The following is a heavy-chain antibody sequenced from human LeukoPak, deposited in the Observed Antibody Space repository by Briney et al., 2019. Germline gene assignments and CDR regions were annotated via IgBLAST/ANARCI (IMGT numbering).Heavy chain of an antibody. J-gene: IGHJ4*02. D-gene: IGHD2-21*01. V-gene: IGHV1-69*13. Sequence: SVKVSCKASGGTFSSYAISWVRQAPGQGLEWMGGIIPIFGTANYAQKFQGRVTITADESMSTAYMELSSLRSEDTAVYYCARAWVMTYYFDYWGQGTLVTVSS. CDR3: ARAWVMTYYFDY. CDR1: GGTFSSYA. CDR2: IIPIFGTA.